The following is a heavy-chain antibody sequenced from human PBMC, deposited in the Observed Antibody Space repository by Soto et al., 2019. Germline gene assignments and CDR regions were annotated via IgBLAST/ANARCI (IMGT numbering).Heavy chain of an antibody. J-gene: IGHJ4*02. D-gene: IGHD2-15*01. CDR1: GGTFSSYT. Sequence: QVQLVQSGAEVKKPGSSVKVSCKASGGTFSSYTISWVRQAPGQGLEWMGRIIPILGIANYAQEFQGRVTITADKSTSTAYMELSSLRSEDTAVYYCASRVVVAASGRFDYWGQGTLVTVSS. CDR3: ASRVVVAASGRFDY. CDR2: IIPILGIA. V-gene: IGHV1-69*02.